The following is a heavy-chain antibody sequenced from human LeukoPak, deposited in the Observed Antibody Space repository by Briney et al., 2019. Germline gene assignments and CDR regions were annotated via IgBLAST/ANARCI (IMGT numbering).Heavy chain of an antibody. Sequence: GGSLRLSCAASGFTFSSYSMNWVRQAPGKGLEWVSSISSSSYIYYADSVKGRFTISRDNAKNSLYLQMNSLRAEDTAVYYCAREGRSYQANWFDPWGQGTLVTVSP. CDR3: AREGRSYQANWFDP. V-gene: IGHV3-21*01. D-gene: IGHD1-26*01. CDR1: GFTFSSYS. CDR2: ISSSSYI. J-gene: IGHJ5*02.